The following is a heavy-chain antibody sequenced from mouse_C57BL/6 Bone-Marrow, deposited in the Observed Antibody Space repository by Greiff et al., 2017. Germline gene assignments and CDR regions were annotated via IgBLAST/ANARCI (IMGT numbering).Heavy chain of an antibody. V-gene: IGHV5-6*01. J-gene: IGHJ2*01. Sequence: EVMLVESGGDLVKPGGSLKLSCAASGFTFSSYGVSWVRQTPDKRLEWVATISSGGSYTYYPDSVKGRFTISRDNAKNTLYLQMSSLKSEDTAMYYCARQPYNFDYWGQGTTLTVSS. CDR3: ARQPYNFDY. CDR2: ISSGGSYT. CDR1: GFTFSSYG.